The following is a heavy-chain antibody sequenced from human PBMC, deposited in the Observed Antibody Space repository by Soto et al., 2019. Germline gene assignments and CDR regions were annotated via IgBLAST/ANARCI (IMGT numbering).Heavy chain of an antibody. CDR2: INAGNGNT. D-gene: IGHD4-17*01. V-gene: IGHV1-3*01. CDR1: GYTFTSYA. Sequence: QVQLVQSGAEVKKPGASVKGSCKASGYTFTSYAMHWVRQAPGQRLEWMGWINAGNGNTKYSQKFQGRVTITRDTSASTAYMELSSLRSEDTAVYYCARDKGATTVTTQFDYWGQGTLVTVSS. J-gene: IGHJ4*02. CDR3: ARDKGATTVTTQFDY.